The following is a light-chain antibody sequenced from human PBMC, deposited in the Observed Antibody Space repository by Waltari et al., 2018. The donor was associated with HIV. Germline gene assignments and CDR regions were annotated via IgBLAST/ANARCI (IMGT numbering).Light chain of an antibody. CDR1: PRPTTSGHC. J-gene: IGLJ2*01. CDR2: DTT. V-gene: IGLV7-46*01. Sequence: QAVVPQEPSLTVSPGGTVTPPCASRPRPTTSGHCHYWFHRRPGHAPKTLIYDTTNRHSWTPARFSGSLLGGKAALTLSGAQFEDDADYFCLLSFNGVVVFGGGTTLTVL. CDR3: LLSFNGVVV.